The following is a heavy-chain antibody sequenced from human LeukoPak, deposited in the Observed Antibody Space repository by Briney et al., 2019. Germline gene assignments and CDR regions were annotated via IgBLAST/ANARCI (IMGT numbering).Heavy chain of an antibody. V-gene: IGHV1-18*01. CDR2: ISAYNGNT. CDR3: ARTSPSSIAARVAFDI. J-gene: IGHJ3*02. Sequence: ASVKASCKASGYTFTSYGISWVRQAPGQGLEWMGWISAYNGNTNYAQKLQGRVTMTTDTSTSTAYMELRSLRSDDTAVYYCARTSPSSIAARVAFDIWGQGTMVTVSS. D-gene: IGHD6-6*01. CDR1: GYTFTSYG.